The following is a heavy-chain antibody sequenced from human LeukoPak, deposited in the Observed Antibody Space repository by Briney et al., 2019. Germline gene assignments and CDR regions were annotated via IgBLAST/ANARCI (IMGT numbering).Heavy chain of an antibody. D-gene: IGHD1-14*01. Sequence: GGSLRLSCAASGFVFNKYWMHWVRQAPGKGQVWVSAIKTDGKSVGYADFVRGRFTISRDDAKNTLYLEMSSLTAEDTAVYYCTRDGAGTTPLDYWGQGTLVTVSS. CDR2: IKTDGKSV. CDR1: GFVFNKYW. V-gene: IGHV3-74*01. CDR3: TRDGAGTTPLDY. J-gene: IGHJ4*02.